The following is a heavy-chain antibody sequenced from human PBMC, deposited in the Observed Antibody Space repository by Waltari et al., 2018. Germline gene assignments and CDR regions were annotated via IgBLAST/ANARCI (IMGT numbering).Heavy chain of an antibody. CDR1: GGSISSYY. V-gene: IGHV4-59*01. D-gene: IGHD3-3*01. CDR2: IHYSGST. Sequence: QVQLQESGPGLVKPSETLSLTCTVSGGSISSYYWSWIRQPPGKGLEWIGYIHYSGSTNYNPSLKSRVTISVDTSKNQFSLKLSSVTAADTAVYYCARNDFWSGYYYYGMDVWGQGTTVTVSS. CDR3: ARNDFWSGYYYYGMDV. J-gene: IGHJ6*02.